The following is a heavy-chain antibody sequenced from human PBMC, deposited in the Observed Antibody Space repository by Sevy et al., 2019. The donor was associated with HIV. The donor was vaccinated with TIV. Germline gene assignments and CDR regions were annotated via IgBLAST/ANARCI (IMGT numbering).Heavy chain of an antibody. CDR3: ATSPRSGSYQADYYYMDV. CDR1: GYTLTELS. V-gene: IGHV1-24*01. CDR2: FDPEDGET. Sequence: ASVKVSCKVSGYTLTELSMHWVRQAPGKGLEWMGGFDPEDGETIYAQKFQGRVTMTEDTSTDTAYMELSSLRSEDMAVYYCATSPRSGSYQADYYYMDVWGKGTTVTVSS. J-gene: IGHJ6*03. D-gene: IGHD3-10*01.